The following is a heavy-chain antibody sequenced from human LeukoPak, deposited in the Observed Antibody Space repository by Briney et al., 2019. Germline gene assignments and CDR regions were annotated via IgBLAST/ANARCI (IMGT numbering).Heavy chain of an antibody. J-gene: IGHJ4*02. V-gene: IGHV4-59*01. CDR3: ARIDTVTTSNY. CDR2: MYDSGRT. D-gene: IGHD4-17*01. Sequence: SETLSLTCTVSGGSISSYYWSWIRQPPGKGLVWIGYMYDSGRTNYNPSLRSRVTISEDTSKNQFSLKLSSVTAADTAVYYCARIDTVTTSNYWGQGTLVTVSS. CDR1: GGSISSYY.